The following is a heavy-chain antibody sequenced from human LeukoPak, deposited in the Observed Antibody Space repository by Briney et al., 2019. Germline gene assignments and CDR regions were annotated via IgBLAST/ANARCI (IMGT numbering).Heavy chain of an antibody. Sequence: GESLRLSCAASGFTFDDYTMHWVRQAPGKGLEWVSLISWDGGSTYYADSVKGRFTISRDNSKNSLYLQMNSLRTEDTALYYCAKDIGRYCSSTSCSTYWFDPWGQGTLVTVSS. D-gene: IGHD2-2*01. CDR1: GFTFDDYT. CDR3: AKDIGRYCSSTSCSTYWFDP. V-gene: IGHV3-43*01. CDR2: ISWDGGST. J-gene: IGHJ5*02.